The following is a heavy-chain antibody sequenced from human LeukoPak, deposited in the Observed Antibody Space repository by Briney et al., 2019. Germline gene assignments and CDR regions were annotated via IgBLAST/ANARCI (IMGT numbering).Heavy chain of an antibody. V-gene: IGHV4-30-4*01. J-gene: IGHJ6*02. D-gene: IGHD4-11*01. CDR2: IYYSGST. Sequence: SETLSLTCTVSGGSISSGDYYWSWIRQPPGKVLEWIGYIYYSGSTYYNPSLKSRVTISVDTSKNQFSLKLSSVTAADTAVYYCARDHSKGYYYYGMDVWGQGTTVTVSS. CDR1: GGSISSGDYY. CDR3: ARDHSKGYYYYGMDV.